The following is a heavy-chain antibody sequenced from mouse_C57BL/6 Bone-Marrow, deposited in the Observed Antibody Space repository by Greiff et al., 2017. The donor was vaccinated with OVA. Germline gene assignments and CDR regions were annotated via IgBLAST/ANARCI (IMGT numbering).Heavy chain of an antibody. Sequence: LQESGPELVKPGASVKISCKASGYAFSSSWMNWVKQRPGKGLEWIGRIYPGDGDTNYNGKFKGKATLTADKSSSTAYMQLSSLTSEDSAVYFCARSNYYGSSYVEFAYWGQGTLVTVSA. J-gene: IGHJ3*01. D-gene: IGHD1-1*01. CDR1: GYAFSSSW. V-gene: IGHV1-82*01. CDR3: ARSNYYGSSYVEFAY. CDR2: IYPGDGDT.